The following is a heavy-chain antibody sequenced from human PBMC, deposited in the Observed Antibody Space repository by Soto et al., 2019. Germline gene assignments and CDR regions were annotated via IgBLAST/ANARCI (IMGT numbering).Heavy chain of an antibody. CDR3: VRAPEQRPFDY. CDR2: INSDGSSV. CDR1: GFTLSDNW. J-gene: IGHJ4*02. Sequence: VQLVESGGGLVQPGGSLRLSCAASGFTLSDNWIHWVRRAPGKGLVWVSRINSDGSSVNYADSVKGRFTFSRDNAMNTLYLQMDSLRVEDTAMYYCVRAPEQRPFDYWGQGTLVTVSS. V-gene: IGHV3-74*01. D-gene: IGHD6-25*01.